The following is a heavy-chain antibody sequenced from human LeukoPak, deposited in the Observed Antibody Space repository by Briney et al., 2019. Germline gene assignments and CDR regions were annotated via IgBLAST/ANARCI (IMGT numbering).Heavy chain of an antibody. CDR2: IIPILGIA. CDR1: GGTFSSYA. CDR3: ARDSSKWLHDY. V-gene: IGHV1-69*04. Sequence: SVKVSCKASGGTFSSYAISWVRQAPGQGLEWMGRIIPILGIANYAQRFQGRVTITADKSTSTAYMELSSLRSEDTAVYYCARDSSKWLHDYWGQGTLVTVSS. J-gene: IGHJ4*02. D-gene: IGHD3-22*01.